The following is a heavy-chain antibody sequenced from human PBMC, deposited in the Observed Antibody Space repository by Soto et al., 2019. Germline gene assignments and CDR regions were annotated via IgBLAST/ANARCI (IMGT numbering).Heavy chain of an antibody. V-gene: IGHV4-4*07. CDR2: IYTSASI. CDR1: GADINTYS. D-gene: IGHD6-19*01. J-gene: IGHJ6*02. Sequence: QVQLQESGPGLVKPSETLSLTCSVSGADINTYSWTWIRQPAGKALEWIGRIYTSASINYNPSLRGRVTLSVDTSTNQVSLKLASVTAADTAVYYSARDREAGYNFYYGMDVWGQGTTVTVSS. CDR3: ARDREAGYNFYYGMDV.